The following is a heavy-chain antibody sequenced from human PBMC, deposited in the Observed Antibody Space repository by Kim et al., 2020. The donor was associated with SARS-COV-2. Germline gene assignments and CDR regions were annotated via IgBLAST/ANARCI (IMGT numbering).Heavy chain of an antibody. V-gene: IGHV1-18*04. CDR1: GYTFTSYG. CDR2: ISAYNGNT. J-gene: IGHJ5*02. CDR3: AVDTYYYDSSGYYYTPPGFDP. D-gene: IGHD3-22*01. Sequence: ASVKVSCKASGYTFTSYGISWVRQAPGQGLEWMGWISAYNGNTNYAQKLQGRVTMTTDTSTSTAYMELRSLRSDDTAVYYCAVDTYYYDSSGYYYTPPGFDPWGQGTLVTVSS.